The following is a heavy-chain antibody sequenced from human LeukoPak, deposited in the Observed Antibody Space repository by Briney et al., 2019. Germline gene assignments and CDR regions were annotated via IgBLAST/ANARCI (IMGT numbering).Heavy chain of an antibody. CDR3: ARDHMYSFDY. D-gene: IGHD2-8*01. Sequence: WVRQAPGKGLEWIGSIYYSGSTYYNPSLKSRVTISVDTSKNQFSLKLSSVTAADTAVYYCARDHMYSFDYWGQGTLVTVSS. V-gene: IGHV4-39*07. J-gene: IGHJ4*02. CDR2: IYYSGST.